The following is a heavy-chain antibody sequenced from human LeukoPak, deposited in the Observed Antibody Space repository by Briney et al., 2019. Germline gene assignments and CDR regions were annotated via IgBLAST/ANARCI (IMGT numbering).Heavy chain of an antibody. Sequence: PGGSLRLSCAASGFTFSSYAMSWVRQAPGKGLEWVSAISGSGGSTYYADSVKGRFTISRDNSKNTLYLQMNSLRAEDTAVYYCATRGAARMDYFDYWGQGTLVTVSS. CDR3: ATRGAARMDYFDY. D-gene: IGHD6-6*01. CDR2: ISGSGGST. J-gene: IGHJ4*02. CDR1: GFTFSSYA. V-gene: IGHV3-23*01.